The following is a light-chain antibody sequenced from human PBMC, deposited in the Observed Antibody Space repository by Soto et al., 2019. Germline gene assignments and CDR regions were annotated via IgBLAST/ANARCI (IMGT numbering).Light chain of an antibody. J-gene: IGKJ3*01. Sequence: AIQLTQSPSSLYASVGDRVTITCRASQAIRTALGWYQQKPGKVPKLLIYAASILQGGVPSRFSGSGSGTDFTLTVSSLQPEDLATYYCQQLFMYPPTFGPGTKVDIK. CDR1: QAIRTA. CDR3: QQLFMYPPT. V-gene: IGKV1-6*01. CDR2: AAS.